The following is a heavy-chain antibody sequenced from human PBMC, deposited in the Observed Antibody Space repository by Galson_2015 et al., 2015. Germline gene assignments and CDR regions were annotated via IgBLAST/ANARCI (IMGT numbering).Heavy chain of an antibody. J-gene: IGHJ5*02. CDR1: GGSISSYY. CDR2: IYYSGST. Sequence: VSGGSISSYYWSWIRQPPGKGLEWIGYIYYSGSTNYNPSLKSRVTISVDTSKNQFSLKLSSVTAADTAVYYCARSITSLDWFDPWGQGTLVTVSS. D-gene: IGHD3-3*01. V-gene: IGHV4-59*01. CDR3: ARSITSLDWFDP.